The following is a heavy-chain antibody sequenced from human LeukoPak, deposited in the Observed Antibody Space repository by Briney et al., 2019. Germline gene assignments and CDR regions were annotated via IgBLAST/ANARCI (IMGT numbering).Heavy chain of an antibody. CDR3: AREEDSSGYCLDY. J-gene: IGHJ4*02. D-gene: IGHD3-22*01. V-gene: IGHV1-2*02. CDR2: INPNNGGT. CDR1: GYTFTGYY. Sequence: ASVKVSCKASGYTFTGYYMYWVRQAPGQGLEWMGWINPNNGGTNYAQKFQGRVTMTRDTSISTAYMELSRLRSDDTAVYYCAREEDSSGYCLDYWGQGTLVTVSS.